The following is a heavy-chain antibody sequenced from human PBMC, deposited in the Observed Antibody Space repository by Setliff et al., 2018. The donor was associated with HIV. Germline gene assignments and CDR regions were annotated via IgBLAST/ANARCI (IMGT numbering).Heavy chain of an antibody. Sequence: PSETLSLTCTVTGYSISSGYYWAWIRQPPGKGLEWIGYIYHAGNTYYNPSLKSRVTISVDTSKNQFSLKLSSVTAADTAVYYCAKDRVWFGTMDVWGQGTTVTVSS. J-gene: IGHJ6*02. D-gene: IGHD3-10*01. CDR2: IYHAGNT. CDR3: AKDRVWFGTMDV. V-gene: IGHV4-38-2*02. CDR1: GYSISSGYY.